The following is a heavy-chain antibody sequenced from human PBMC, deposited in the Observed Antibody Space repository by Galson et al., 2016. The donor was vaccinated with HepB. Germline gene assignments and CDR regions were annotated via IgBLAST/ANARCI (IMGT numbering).Heavy chain of an antibody. V-gene: IGHV3-15*01. CDR1: GFTFSNAW. Sequence: SLRLSCAASGFTFSNAWMIRVRQAPGKGLEWVGRIKSKTDGGTTDYAAPVKGSFIISRDDSKNTLYLQMNSLKTEDTALYCCTTASNMVFSHYYYGLDVWGQGTTVTVSS. J-gene: IGHJ6*02. CDR3: TTASNMVFSHYYYGLDV. CDR2: IKSKTDGGTT. D-gene: IGHD2-8*01.